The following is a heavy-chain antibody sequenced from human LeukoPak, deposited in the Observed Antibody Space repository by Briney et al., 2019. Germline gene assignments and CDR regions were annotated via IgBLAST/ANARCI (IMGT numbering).Heavy chain of an antibody. V-gene: IGHV4-61*02. CDR1: GGTINSGSYY. J-gene: IGHJ5*02. Sequence: SETLSLTCTVSGGTINSGSYYWSWIRQPAGKGLEWIGRSCASGSTNYNPSLKSRVTISVDTSKNQFSLKLSSVTAADTAVYYCARAAYSSGWYDWFDPWGQGTLVTVSS. CDR2: SCASGST. D-gene: IGHD6-19*01. CDR3: ARAAYSSGWYDWFDP.